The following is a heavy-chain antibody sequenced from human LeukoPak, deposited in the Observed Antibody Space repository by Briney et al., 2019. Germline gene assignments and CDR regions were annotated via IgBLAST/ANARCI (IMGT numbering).Heavy chain of an antibody. CDR1: GFTFDDYA. Sequence: GRSLRLSCAASGFTFDDYAMHWVRQTPGKGLEWVSGLSWNGASSDYSDSVKGRLTISRENAKNSLHLQMNSLRAEDTALYFCAQAGTYYRDGSGNGYYNYFENWGQGTPVTVSS. J-gene: IGHJ4*02. D-gene: IGHD3-22*01. CDR3: AQAGTYYRDGSGNGYYNYFEN. V-gene: IGHV3-9*01. CDR2: LSWNGASS.